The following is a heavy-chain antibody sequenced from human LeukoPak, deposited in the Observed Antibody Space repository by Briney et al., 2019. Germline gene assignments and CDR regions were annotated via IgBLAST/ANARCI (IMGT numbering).Heavy chain of an antibody. CDR2: IYYSGST. Sequence: PSETLSLTCTVSGGSISSSSYYWGWIRQPPGKGLEWIGSIYYSGSTYYNPSLKSRVTISVDTSKNQFSLKLSSVTAADTAVYYCARGGVYCSGGSCYFDSWGQGTLVTVSS. CDR3: ARGGVYCSGGSCYFDS. J-gene: IGHJ4*02. CDR1: GGSISSSSYY. D-gene: IGHD2-15*01. V-gene: IGHV4-39*07.